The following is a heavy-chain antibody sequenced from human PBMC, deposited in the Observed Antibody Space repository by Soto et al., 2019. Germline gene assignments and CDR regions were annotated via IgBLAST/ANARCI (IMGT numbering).Heavy chain of an antibody. V-gene: IGHV1-8*01. D-gene: IGHD2-15*01. CDR3: ARDLDCSGGSCLILNWFDP. Sequence: ASVKVSCKASGYTFTSYDINWVRQATGQGLEWMGWMNPNSGNTGYAQKFQGRVTMTRNTSISTAYMELSSRRSEDTAVYFCARDLDCSGGSCLILNWFDPWGQGTLVTVSS. CDR2: MNPNSGNT. CDR1: GYTFTSYD. J-gene: IGHJ5*02.